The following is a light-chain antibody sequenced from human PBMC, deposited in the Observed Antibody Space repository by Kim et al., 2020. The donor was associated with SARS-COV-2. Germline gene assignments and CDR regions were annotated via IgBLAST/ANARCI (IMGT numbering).Light chain of an antibody. V-gene: IGKV1-5*01. J-gene: IGKJ1*01. CDR3: QEYKSDSWT. CDR2: DAS. Sequence: GDRVTITCRASQSINIWLAWYQQKPGKAPNLLIYDASILESGVPSRFSGSGSGTQFTLTISSLRPDDFATYYCQEYKSDSWTFGQGTKVDIK. CDR1: QSINIW.